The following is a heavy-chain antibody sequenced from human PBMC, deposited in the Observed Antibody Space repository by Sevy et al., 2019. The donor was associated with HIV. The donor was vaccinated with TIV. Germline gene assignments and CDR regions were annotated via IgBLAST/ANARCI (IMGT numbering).Heavy chain of an antibody. V-gene: IGHV3-30-3*01. J-gene: IGHJ6*02. CDR2: LSYDGSNK. D-gene: IGHD2-8*01. CDR1: GFTFSSYA. CDR3: ARDLRYCTNGACYTRYYYYYGMDV. Sequence: GGSLRLSCAASGFTFSSYAMHWVRPAPGKGLEWVAVLSYDGSNKDYADSVKGRFTISRDNSKNTLYLQMNSLRAEDTAVYYCARDLRYCTNGACYTRYYYYYGMDVWGQGTTVTVSS.